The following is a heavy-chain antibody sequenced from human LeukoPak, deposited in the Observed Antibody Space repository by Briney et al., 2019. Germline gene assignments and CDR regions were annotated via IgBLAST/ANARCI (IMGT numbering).Heavy chain of an antibody. CDR3: ARTTENWFDP. D-gene: IGHD4-17*01. Sequence: SETLSLTCAVYGGSFSGYYWSWIRQPPGKGLEWIGEINHSGSTNYNPSLKSRVTISVGTSKNQFSLKLSSVTAADTAVYYCARTTENWFDPWGQGTLVTVSS. CDR2: INHSGST. V-gene: IGHV4-34*01. CDR1: GGSFSGYY. J-gene: IGHJ5*02.